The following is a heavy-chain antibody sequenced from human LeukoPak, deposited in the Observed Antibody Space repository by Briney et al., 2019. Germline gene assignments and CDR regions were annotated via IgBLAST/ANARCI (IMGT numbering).Heavy chain of an antibody. CDR2: INHSGST. D-gene: IGHD2-15*01. Sequence: SETLSLTCAVYGGSFSGYYWSWIRQPPGKGLEWIGEINHSGSTNYNPSLKSRVTISVDTSKNQFSLKLSSVTAADTAVYYCARRVVGSTNYFDYWGQGTLITVSS. V-gene: IGHV4-34*01. J-gene: IGHJ4*02. CDR1: GGSFSGYY. CDR3: ARRVVGSTNYFDY.